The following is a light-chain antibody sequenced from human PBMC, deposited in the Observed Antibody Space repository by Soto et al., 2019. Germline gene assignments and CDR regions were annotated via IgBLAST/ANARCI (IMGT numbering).Light chain of an antibody. CDR3: QYLNSFPLT. Sequence: IQLTQSPSSLSASIGDRVTITCRASQGISNYLAWYQQKPGNAPKLLIYIASTLQGGVPSRFSGSGSGTDFSLTISSLQPEDVATYYCQYLNSFPLTFGGGTKVEIK. J-gene: IGKJ4*01. V-gene: IGKV1-9*01. CDR1: QGISNY. CDR2: IAS.